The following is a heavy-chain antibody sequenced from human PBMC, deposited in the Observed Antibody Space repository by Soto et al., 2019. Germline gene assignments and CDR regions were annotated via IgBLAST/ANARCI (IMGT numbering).Heavy chain of an antibody. Sequence: GGSLRLSCAVSGFYFNNYGVNWVRQAPGKGLEWVSSVSKSDYTYYSDSVKGRFTISRDNAKNSVSLQMNSLRPEDTAVYYCAREDSIIIPAVSDFWGQGTLVTVSS. CDR3: AREDSIIIPAVSDF. CDR2: VSKSDYT. D-gene: IGHD2-2*01. V-gene: IGHV3-21*01. J-gene: IGHJ4*02. CDR1: GFYFNNYG.